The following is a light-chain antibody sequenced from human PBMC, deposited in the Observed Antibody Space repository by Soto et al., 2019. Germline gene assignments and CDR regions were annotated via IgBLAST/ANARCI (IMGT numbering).Light chain of an antibody. V-gene: IGKV2-30*02. CDR3: MQGTHWPIT. CDR2: KVS. CDR1: QRLVHSDGIAY. Sequence: DVVMTQSPLSLPVTLGQPASISCRSNQRLVHSDGIAYFSWFQQRPGRSPRRLIYKVSNRDSGVPARFSGSGSGTDFALKISRVEAEDVGVYYCMQGTHWPITFGQGRRLAVK. J-gene: IGKJ5*01.